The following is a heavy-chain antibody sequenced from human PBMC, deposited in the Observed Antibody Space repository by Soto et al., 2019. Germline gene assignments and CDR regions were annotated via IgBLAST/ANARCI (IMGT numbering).Heavy chain of an antibody. CDR3: ARASTPQTLDAFDI. CDR1: GFTFSSYG. CDR2: IWYDGSNK. V-gene: IGHV3-33*01. Sequence: QVQLVESGGGVVQPGRSLRLSCAASGFTFSSYGMHWVRQAPGKGLEWVAVIWYDGSNKYYADSVKGRFTISRDNSKNTLYLQMNSLRAEDTAVYYCARASTPQTLDAFDIWGQGTIVTVSS. J-gene: IGHJ3*02.